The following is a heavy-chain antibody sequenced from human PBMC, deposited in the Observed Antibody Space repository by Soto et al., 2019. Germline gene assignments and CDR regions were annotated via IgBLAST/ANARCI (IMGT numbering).Heavy chain of an antibody. V-gene: IGHV1-2*02. D-gene: IGHD3-10*01. CDR2: INPNSGAS. CDR3: AKDKTPITLVGGVMDFAYHYAMDV. Sequence: ASVKVSCKTSGYTFIDYYVHWIRQAPGQGLEWVGWINPNSGASNYAQNFQGRVTMTRDRSSSTVYMELTGLRPDDTAVYHCAKDKTPITLVGGVMDFAYHYAMDVWGHGTTVTVSS. J-gene: IGHJ6*02. CDR1: GYTFIDYY.